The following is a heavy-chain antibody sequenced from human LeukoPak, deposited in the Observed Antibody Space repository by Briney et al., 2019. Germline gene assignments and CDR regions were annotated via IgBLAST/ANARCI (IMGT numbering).Heavy chain of an antibody. D-gene: IGHD3-3*01. CDR2: MSSSGSYT. V-gene: IGHV3-11*06. J-gene: IGHJ6*02. Sequence: GGSLRLSCAASGFTFSDYFMNWIRQAPGKGLEWVSYMSSSGSYTNYADSVKGRFTISRDTAKKSLSLQMNSLRAEDTAVYYCARDMYYDFWSGSPLSRYGMDVWGQGTTVTVSS. CDR1: GFTFSDYF. CDR3: ARDMYYDFWSGSPLSRYGMDV.